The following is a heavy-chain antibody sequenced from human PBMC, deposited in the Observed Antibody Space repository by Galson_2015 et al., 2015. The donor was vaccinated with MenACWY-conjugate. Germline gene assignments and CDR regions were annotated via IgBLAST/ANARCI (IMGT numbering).Heavy chain of an antibody. Sequence: SLRLSCAASRFTFSTYGMHWGRQAPGLGLEWVATISYHGGNEYYADSVKGRFTISRDNSKKTTYLQMSSLRAEDTAVYFCARAADGAMVLPVDVFDLWGQGTMVTVSS. J-gene: IGHJ3*01. CDR3: ARAADGAMVLPVDVFDL. D-gene: IGHD2-8*02. CDR1: RFTFSTYG. CDR2: ISYHGGNE. V-gene: IGHV3-30*03.